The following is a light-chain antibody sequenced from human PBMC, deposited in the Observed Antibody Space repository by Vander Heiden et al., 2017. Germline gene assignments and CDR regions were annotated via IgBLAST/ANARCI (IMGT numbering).Light chain of an antibody. J-gene: IGKJ5*01. CDR3: QQRSSWPPDT. Sequence: EIVLTQSPVTLSLSPGERATLSCRASQSVNNYLAWYQQKPGQAPRLLIYDASNRATGIPARFSGSGYGTDFTLTISSREPEDFAVYYCQQRSSWPPDTFGQGTRLDIK. CDR2: DAS. V-gene: IGKV3-11*01. CDR1: QSVNNY.